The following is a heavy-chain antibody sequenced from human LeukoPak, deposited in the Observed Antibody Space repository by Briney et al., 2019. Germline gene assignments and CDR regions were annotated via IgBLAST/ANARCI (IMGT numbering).Heavy chain of an antibody. CDR1: GYSFSNYW. D-gene: IGHD2-2*01. CDR3: ARDHYCYSTSCYFDY. Sequence: GESLKISCRASGYSFSNYWVGWVHQMPGKGMEYMGIIFSGDSNIRYNPSFQGQATMSVDRSTNTAYLQWSSLKASDSAMYYCARDHYCYSTSCYFDYWGQGTLVTVSS. V-gene: IGHV5-51*07. CDR2: IFSGDSNI. J-gene: IGHJ4*02.